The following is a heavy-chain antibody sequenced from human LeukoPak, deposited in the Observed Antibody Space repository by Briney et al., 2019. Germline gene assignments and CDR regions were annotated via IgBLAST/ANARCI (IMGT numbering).Heavy chain of an antibody. Sequence: SETLSLTCTVSGSSISSAYYWGWIRQPPGKGLEWIANIYHSGNTYYNPPLKSRVTISVDTSKNQFSLKLSSVTAADTAVYYCAKEITGGSYYMDVWGKGTTVTVSS. D-gene: IGHD3-10*01. CDR2: IYHSGNT. CDR1: GSSISSAYY. V-gene: IGHV4-38-2*02. J-gene: IGHJ6*03. CDR3: AKEITGGSYYMDV.